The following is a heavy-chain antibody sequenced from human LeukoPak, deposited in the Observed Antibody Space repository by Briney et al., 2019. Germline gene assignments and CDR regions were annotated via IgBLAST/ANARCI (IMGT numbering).Heavy chain of an antibody. CDR1: GFNFNIYA. D-gene: IGHD1-1*01. V-gene: IGHV3-23*01. J-gene: IGHJ4*02. Sequence: PGESLRLSCVASGFNFNIYAMCWVRQAPGKGLEWVSAISGGSATGGITHYADSVKGRFTISRDNSKNTPYLQMNSLRAEGTAVYYCANNWNFDNWGQGTLVTVSS. CDR3: ANNWNFDN. CDR2: ISGGSATGGIT.